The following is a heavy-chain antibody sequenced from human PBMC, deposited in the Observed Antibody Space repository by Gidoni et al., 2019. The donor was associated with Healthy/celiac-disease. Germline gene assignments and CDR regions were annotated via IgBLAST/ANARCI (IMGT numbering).Heavy chain of an antibody. V-gene: IGHV4-39*01. D-gene: IGHD3-3*01. CDR2: IYYSGST. Sequence: QLQLQESGPGLVKPSETLSLTCTVSGGSISSSSYYWGWIRQPPGKGLEWIGSIYYSGSTYYNPSLKSRVTISVDTSKNQFSLKLSSVTAADTAVYYCASLPHQITIFGVVIPPSFYYFDYWGQGTLVTVSS. J-gene: IGHJ4*02. CDR1: GGSISSSSYY. CDR3: ASLPHQITIFGVVIPPSFYYFDY.